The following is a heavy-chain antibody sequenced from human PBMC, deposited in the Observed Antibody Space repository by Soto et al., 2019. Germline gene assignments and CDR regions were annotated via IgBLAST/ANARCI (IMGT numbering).Heavy chain of an antibody. V-gene: IGHV4-31*03. Sequence: SETLSLTCTVSGGSISSGGYYWGWIRQHPGKGLEWIGYIYYSGSTYYNPSLKSRVTISVDTSKNQFSLKLSSVTAADTAVYYCARRGYSYGYDRYFDYWGQGTLVTVSS. J-gene: IGHJ4*02. D-gene: IGHD5-18*01. CDR1: GGSISSGGYY. CDR2: IYYSGST. CDR3: ARRGYSYGYDRYFDY.